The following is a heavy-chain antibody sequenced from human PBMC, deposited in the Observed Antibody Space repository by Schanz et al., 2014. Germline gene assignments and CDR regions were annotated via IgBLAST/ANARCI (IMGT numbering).Heavy chain of an antibody. CDR3: ARDKGGYYPFDY. V-gene: IGHV3-74*01. J-gene: IGHJ4*02. Sequence: VQLVESGGGVVQPGGSLRLSCAASGFTFNDYWMHWVRQAPGKGLVWVSRINSDGRSTSYADSVKGRFSISRDNARNTLHLQMDSLRDEDTAVYYCARDKGGYYPFDYWGQGTLVTVSS. D-gene: IGHD3-3*01. CDR2: INSDGRST. CDR1: GFTFNDYW.